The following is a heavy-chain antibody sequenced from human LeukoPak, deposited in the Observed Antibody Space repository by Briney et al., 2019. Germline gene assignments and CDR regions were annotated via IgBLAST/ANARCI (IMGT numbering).Heavy chain of an antibody. CDR3: ARAGTTGTTYYYYYYYMDV. CDR1: GGSISSSSYY. J-gene: IGHJ6*03. D-gene: IGHD1-1*01. Sequence: SETLSLTCTVSGGSISSSSYYWGWIRQPPGKGLEWIGSIYYSGSTYYNPSLKSRVTISVDTSKNQFSLKLSSVTAADTAVYYCARAGTTGTTYYYYYYYMDVWGKGTTVTVSS. CDR2: IYYSGST. V-gene: IGHV4-39*07.